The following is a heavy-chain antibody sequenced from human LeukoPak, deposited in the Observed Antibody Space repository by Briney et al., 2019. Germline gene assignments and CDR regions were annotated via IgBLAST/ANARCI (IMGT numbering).Heavy chain of an antibody. CDR1: GYTFTGYY. CDR3: ARDYDILTGSDY. Sequence: AASVKVSCKASGYTFTGYYMHWVRQAPGQGLEWMGWINPNSGGTNYAQKFQGRVTMTRDTSISTAYMELSRLRSDDTAVYYCARDYDILTGSDYWGQGTLVTVSS. D-gene: IGHD3-9*01. V-gene: IGHV1-2*02. CDR2: INPNSGGT. J-gene: IGHJ4*02.